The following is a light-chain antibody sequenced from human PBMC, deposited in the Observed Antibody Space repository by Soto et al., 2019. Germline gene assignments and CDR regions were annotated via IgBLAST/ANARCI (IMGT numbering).Light chain of an antibody. CDR3: CSYAGSNNPYV. CDR1: SSDVGGYNY. J-gene: IGLJ1*01. Sequence: QSALTQPPSESGSPGQSVTISCTGTSSDVGGYNYVSWYQQHPGKAPKLMIYEVSKRPSGVPDRFSGSKSGNTASLTVSGLQAEDEADYYCCSYAGSNNPYVFGSGTKLTVL. CDR2: EVS. V-gene: IGLV2-8*01.